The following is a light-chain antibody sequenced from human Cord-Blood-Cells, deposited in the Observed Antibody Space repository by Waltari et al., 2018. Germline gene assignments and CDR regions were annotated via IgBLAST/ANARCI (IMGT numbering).Light chain of an antibody. CDR2: EVS. CDR1: SSDVGSYNR. V-gene: IGLV2-23*02. Sequence: QSTLTHPASVSGSPGQSLTVSCTGTSSDVGSYNRISGYQQHPGKAPKLMIYEVSKRPSGVSNRFSGSKSGNTASLTISGLQAEDEADYYCCSYAGSSTYVFGTGTKVTVL. J-gene: IGLJ1*01. CDR3: CSYAGSSTYV.